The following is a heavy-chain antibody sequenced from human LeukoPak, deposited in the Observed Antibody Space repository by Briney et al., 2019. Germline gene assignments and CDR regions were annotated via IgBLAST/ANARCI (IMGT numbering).Heavy chain of an antibody. CDR1: GFTFSSYG. Sequence: GGSLRLSCAASGFTFSSYGMHWVRQAPGKGLEWVAFIRYDGSNKYYADSVKGRFTISRDNSKNTPYLQMNSLRAEDTAVYYCAKDFSVYYYDSRVFDYWGQGTLVTVSS. CDR3: AKDFSVYYYDSRVFDY. V-gene: IGHV3-30*02. CDR2: IRYDGSNK. J-gene: IGHJ4*02. D-gene: IGHD3-22*01.